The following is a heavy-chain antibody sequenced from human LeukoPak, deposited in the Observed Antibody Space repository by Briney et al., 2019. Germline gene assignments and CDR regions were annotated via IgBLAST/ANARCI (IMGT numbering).Heavy chain of an antibody. CDR1: GFSFNNYW. CDR3: ARPDSSGHTKN. V-gene: IGHV3-74*01. D-gene: IGHD3-22*01. CDR2: INRDGSST. J-gene: IGHJ1*01. Sequence: GGSLRLSCTASGFSFNNYWMHWVRQAPGLGLVWVSRINRDGSSTNYVDSVKGRFTISRDNAKNTLYLQMDSLTAEDTAMYYCARPDSSGHTKNWGQGTPVTVSS.